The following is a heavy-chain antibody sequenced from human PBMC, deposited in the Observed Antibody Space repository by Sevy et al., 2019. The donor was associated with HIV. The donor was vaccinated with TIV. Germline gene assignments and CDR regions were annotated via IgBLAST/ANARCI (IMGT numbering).Heavy chain of an antibody. V-gene: IGHV3-30*04. CDR3: ARDRDENKLWFGELSRVTMDV. CDR2: ISFDGSNK. Sequence: GGSLRLSCAASGFNFITYAMHWVRQAPGKGLEWVAVISFDGSNKYYADSVKGRFTISRDNSKNTLYLQMNSLRAEDTAVYYCARDRDENKLWFGELSRVTMDVWGQGTTVTVSS. J-gene: IGHJ6*02. D-gene: IGHD3-10*01. CDR1: GFNFITYA.